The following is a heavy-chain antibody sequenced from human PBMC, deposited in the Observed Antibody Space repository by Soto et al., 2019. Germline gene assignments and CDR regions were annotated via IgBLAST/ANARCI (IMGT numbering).Heavy chain of an antibody. CDR3: ARQGGPKYSSSWYGGDAFDI. D-gene: IGHD6-13*01. Sequence: PSETLSLTCTVSGGSISSSSYYWGWIRQPPGKGLDWIGSIYYSGSTYYNPSLKSRVTISVDTSKNQFSLKLSSVTAADTAVYYCARQGGPKYSSSWYGGDAFDIWGQGTMVTVSS. CDR1: GGSISSSSYY. V-gene: IGHV4-39*01. J-gene: IGHJ3*02. CDR2: IYYSGST.